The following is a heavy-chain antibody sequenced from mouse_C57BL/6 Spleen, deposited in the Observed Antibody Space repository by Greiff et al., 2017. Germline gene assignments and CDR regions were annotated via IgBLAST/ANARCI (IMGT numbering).Heavy chain of an antibody. J-gene: IGHJ3*01. CDR1: GYTFTSYD. CDR3: ARCDYDASFAY. Sequence: VQLQQSGPELVKPGASVKLSCKASGYTFTSYDINWVKQRPGQGLEWIGWIYPRDGSTKYNEKFKGKATLTVDTASSTAYMELHSLTSEDSAVYFCARCDYDASFAYWGQGTLVTVSA. CDR2: IYPRDGST. D-gene: IGHD2-4*01. V-gene: IGHV1-85*01.